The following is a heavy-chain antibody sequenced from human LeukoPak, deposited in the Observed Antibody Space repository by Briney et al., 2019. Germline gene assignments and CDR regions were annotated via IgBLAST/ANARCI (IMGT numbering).Heavy chain of an antibody. CDR2: INSDGSST. V-gene: IGHV3-74*01. CDR1: GFTFSSYW. Sequence: GGSLRLSCAASGFTFSSYWMHWVRQAPGKGLVWVSRINSDGSSTSYADSVKGRFTISRDNAKNTLYLQMNSLRAEDTAVYYYTRVGGYCTNGVCSIFDYWGQGTLVTVSS. D-gene: IGHD2-8*01. CDR3: TRVGGYCTNGVCSIFDY. J-gene: IGHJ4*02.